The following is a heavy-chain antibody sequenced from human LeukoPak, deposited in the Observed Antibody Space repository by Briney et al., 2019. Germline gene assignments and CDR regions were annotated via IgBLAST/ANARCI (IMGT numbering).Heavy chain of an antibody. CDR3: ASKMEENAVAGSKGWFHP. D-gene: IGHD6-19*01. J-gene: IGHJ5*02. V-gene: IGHV3-74*01. CDR1: GFTFSSYW. Sequence: GGSLRLSCAASGFTFSSYWMHWVRQAPGEGPVWVSRINRDGSSISYADSVKGRFTISRDNAKNTLYLRMNSLRADDTAVYYCASKMEENAVAGSKGWFHPWGQGTLVTVSS. CDR2: INRDGSSI.